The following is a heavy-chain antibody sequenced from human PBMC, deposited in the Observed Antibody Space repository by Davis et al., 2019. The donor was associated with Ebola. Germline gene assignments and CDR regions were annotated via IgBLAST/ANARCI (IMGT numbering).Heavy chain of an antibody. V-gene: IGHV1-24*01. Sequence: ASVKVSCKVSEYTLAELSIHWVRQVPGTGLEWMGSFDPEHGGAIYSQKFQGRVTMTRDTSISTAYMELSRLRSDDTAVYYCARDPTTIFGVVTLDYWGQGTLVTVSS. CDR3: ARDPTTIFGVVTLDY. D-gene: IGHD3-3*01. CDR1: EYTLAELS. J-gene: IGHJ4*02. CDR2: FDPEHGGA.